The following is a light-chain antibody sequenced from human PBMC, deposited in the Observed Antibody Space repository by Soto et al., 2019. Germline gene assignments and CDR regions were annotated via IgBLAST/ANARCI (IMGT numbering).Light chain of an antibody. CDR3: QQYNSYPWT. CDR2: DVS. J-gene: IGKJ1*01. CDR1: ESISSW. Sequence: DIQMTQSPSTLSASVGDRVTITCRASESISSWLAWYQQKPGKAPKLLIYDVSSLESGVPSRFSGSGSGTEFTLTISSXXXXXXXXYYCQQYNSYPWTFGQGTKVEIK. V-gene: IGKV1-5*01.